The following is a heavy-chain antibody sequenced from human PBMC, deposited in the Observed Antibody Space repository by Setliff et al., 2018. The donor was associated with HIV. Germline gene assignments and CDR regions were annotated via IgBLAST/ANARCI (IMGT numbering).Heavy chain of an antibody. CDR3: VRVSAFIMSPSFYYYGMDV. V-gene: IGHV4-34*01. J-gene: IGHJ6*02. Sequence: SETLSLTCAVYGGAFTGRYWGWVRQPPGKGLEWIGEIDYTGNTNHNPSLKSRVSTSVDMSKKQFSLKLKSVTAADTAVYYCVRVSAFIMSPSFYYYGMDVWGQGTTVTVSS. CDR1: GGAFTGRY. CDR2: IDYTGNT. D-gene: IGHD3-10*01.